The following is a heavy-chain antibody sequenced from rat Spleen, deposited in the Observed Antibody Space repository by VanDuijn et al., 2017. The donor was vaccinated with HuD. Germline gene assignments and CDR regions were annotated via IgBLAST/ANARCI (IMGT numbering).Heavy chain of an antibody. J-gene: IGHJ2*01. CDR3: SRGGATRFDY. Sequence: EVQLVESGGGLVQPGRSLKLSCTASGFTFNNYGMHWIRQAPTKGLEWVASIGTGGGNTYYRDSVKGRFTISRDNAKNTLYLQMSSLRSEDTATYYCSRGGATRFDYWGQGVMVTVSS. CDR1: GFTFNNYG. CDR2: IGTGGGNT. V-gene: IGHV5S23*01. D-gene: IGHD1-11*01.